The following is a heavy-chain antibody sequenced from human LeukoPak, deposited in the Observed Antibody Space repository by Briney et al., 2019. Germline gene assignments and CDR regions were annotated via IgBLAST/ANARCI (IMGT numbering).Heavy chain of an antibody. CDR1: GGSISSYY. Sequence: PSETQSLTCTVSGGSISSYYWSWIRQPPGKGLEWIGYIYYSGSTNYNPSLKSRVTISVDTSKNQFSLKLSSVTAADTAVYYCARLSSGWYYYYGMDVWGQGTTVTVSS. J-gene: IGHJ6*02. CDR3: ARLSSGWYYYYGMDV. CDR2: IYYSGST. D-gene: IGHD6-19*01. V-gene: IGHV4-59*01.